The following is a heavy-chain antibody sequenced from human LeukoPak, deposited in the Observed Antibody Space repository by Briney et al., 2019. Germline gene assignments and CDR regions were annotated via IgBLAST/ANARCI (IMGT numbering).Heavy chain of an antibody. J-gene: IGHJ3*02. CDR1: GFPFSSYA. Sequence: GGSLRLSCAASGFPFSSYAMNWVRQAPGKGLEWVSAISGSGASTYYADSVKDRFTLSRDDSKNTLYLQMSSLRAEDTAVYYCLRFGELLGAFDIWGQGTMVTVSS. D-gene: IGHD3-10*01. V-gene: IGHV3-23*01. CDR2: ISGSGAST. CDR3: LRFGELLGAFDI.